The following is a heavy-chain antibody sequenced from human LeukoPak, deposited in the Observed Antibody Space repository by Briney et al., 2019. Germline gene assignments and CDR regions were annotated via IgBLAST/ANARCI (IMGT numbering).Heavy chain of an antibody. D-gene: IGHD5-12*01. CDR1: GYTFTSYD. V-gene: IGHV1-8*03. Sequence: ASVKVSCKASGYTFTSYDINWVRQAAGQGLEWMGYMNPNSGNTGYAQKFHGRVTITRNTSISTAYMELSSLRSEDTAVYYCARAPSGGYPAYFDYWGQGTLVTVSS. CDR3: ARAPSGGYPAYFDY. CDR2: MNPNSGNT. J-gene: IGHJ4*02.